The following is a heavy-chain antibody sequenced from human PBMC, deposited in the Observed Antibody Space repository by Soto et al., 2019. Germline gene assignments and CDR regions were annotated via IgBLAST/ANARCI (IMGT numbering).Heavy chain of an antibody. Sequence: PGGSLSLSCVVFEYTFSDAWMSWVRQAPGKGLEWGARINRKVDGDTTEYAARVEFIFTIAIDDSKNTLYVQMSSLKIEDTAVYYCTSGHWGWGQGTLVTVSS. CDR3: TSGHWG. V-gene: IGHV3-15*05. CDR2: INRKVDGDTT. D-gene: IGHD3-16*01. CDR1: EYTFSDAW. J-gene: IGHJ4*02.